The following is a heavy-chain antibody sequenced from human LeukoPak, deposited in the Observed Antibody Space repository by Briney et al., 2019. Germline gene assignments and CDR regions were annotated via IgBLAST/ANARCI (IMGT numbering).Heavy chain of an antibody. CDR3: ARIPATTAWVHAFDY. CDR1: GCTFSRYE. CDR2: ISSSGSTI. Sequence: GGSLRLSCAASGCTFSRYEMNWVRQAPGKGLEWLSYISSSGSTIDYADSVKGRFTISRDNAKNSLNLQMNSLRADDTAVYFCARIPATTAWVHAFDYWGQGTLVTVSS. D-gene: IGHD5-18*01. J-gene: IGHJ4*02. V-gene: IGHV3-48*03.